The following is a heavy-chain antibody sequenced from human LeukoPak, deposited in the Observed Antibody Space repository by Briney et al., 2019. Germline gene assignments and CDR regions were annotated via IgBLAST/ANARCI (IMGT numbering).Heavy chain of an antibody. Sequence: ASVKVSCKASGYTFTGYYMHWVQQAPGQGLEWMGRINPNSGGTNYAQKFQGRVTMTRDTSISTAYMELSRLRSDDTAVYYCARDIVVVVAATQGGDWFDPWGQGTLVTASS. CDR3: ARDIVVVVAATQGGDWFDP. V-gene: IGHV1-2*06. CDR1: GYTFTGYY. J-gene: IGHJ5*02. CDR2: INPNSGGT. D-gene: IGHD2-15*01.